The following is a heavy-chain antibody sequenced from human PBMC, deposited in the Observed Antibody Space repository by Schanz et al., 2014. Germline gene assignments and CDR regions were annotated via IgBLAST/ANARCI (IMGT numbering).Heavy chain of an antibody. CDR3: ASGEARVTSSGVVIVPMNV. D-gene: IGHD3-3*01. CDR2: INPSSGTT. CDR1: GYTFTSYY. Sequence: QVQLVQSGAEVKKPGASVKVSCKASGYTFTSYYMHWVRQAPGQGLEWMGKINPSSGTTRIAQNFQGRLTVTRDTSASIVYMELSSLRSEDTAVFFCASGEARVTSSGVVIVPMNVWGKGTTVIVSS. V-gene: IGHV1-46*01. J-gene: IGHJ6*03.